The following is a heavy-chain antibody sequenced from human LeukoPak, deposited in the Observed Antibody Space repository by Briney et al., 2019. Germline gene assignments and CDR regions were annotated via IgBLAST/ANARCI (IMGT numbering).Heavy chain of an antibody. V-gene: IGHV3-74*01. D-gene: IGHD1-26*01. CDR3: VRGAVGTGVWFDP. J-gene: IGHJ5*02. Sequence: GGSLRLSCAASGFTFSGYWMHWVRQAPGKGLEWVSRINIDGATTNYADSVKGRFTISRDNAKNTLHLQMNSLRADDTAVYYCVRGAVGTGVWFDPWGQGTLVAVSS. CDR1: GFTFSGYW. CDR2: INIDGATT.